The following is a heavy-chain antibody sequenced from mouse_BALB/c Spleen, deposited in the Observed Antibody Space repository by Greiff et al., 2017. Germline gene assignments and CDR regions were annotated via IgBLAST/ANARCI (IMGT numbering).Heavy chain of an antibody. CDR1: GYAFSSYW. CDR3: AREGYGAWFAY. J-gene: IGHJ3*01. Sequence: QVQLQQSGAELVRPGSSVKISCKASGYAFSSYWMNWVKQRPGQGLEWIGQIYPGDGDTNYNGKFKGKATLTADKSSSTAYMQLSSLTSEDSAVYFCAREGYGAWFAYWGQGTLVTVSA. CDR2: IYPGDGDT. D-gene: IGHD2-14*01. V-gene: IGHV1-80*01.